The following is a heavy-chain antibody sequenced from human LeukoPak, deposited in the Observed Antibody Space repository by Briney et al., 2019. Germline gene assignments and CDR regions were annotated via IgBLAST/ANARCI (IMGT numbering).Heavy chain of an antibody. Sequence: GGSLRLSCAASGFTFSSYAMSWVRQAPGKGLEWVSSISSSSSYIYYADSVKGRFTISRDNAKNSLYLQMNSLRAEDTAVYYCARDVRSTSCYDYWGQGTLVTVSS. CDR2: ISSSSSYI. V-gene: IGHV3-21*01. CDR1: GFTFSSYA. CDR3: ARDVRSTSCYDY. D-gene: IGHD2-2*01. J-gene: IGHJ4*02.